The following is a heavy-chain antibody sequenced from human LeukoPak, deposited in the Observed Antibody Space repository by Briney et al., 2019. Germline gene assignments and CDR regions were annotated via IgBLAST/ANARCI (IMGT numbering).Heavy chain of an antibody. CDR1: GGSISSGDYY. Sequence: SETLSLTCTVSGGSISSGDYYWSWIRQPPGKGLEWIGYIYYSGSTYYNPSLKSRVTISVDKSKNQFSLKLNSVTAADTAVYYCASRAPRYNYWGQGTLVTVSS. CDR2: IYYSGST. J-gene: IGHJ4*02. CDR3: ASRAPRYNY. V-gene: IGHV4-30-4*01. D-gene: IGHD1-14*01.